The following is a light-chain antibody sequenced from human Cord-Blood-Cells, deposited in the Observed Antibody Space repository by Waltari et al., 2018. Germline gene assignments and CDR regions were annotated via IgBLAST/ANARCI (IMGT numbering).Light chain of an antibody. J-gene: IGLJ3*02. Sequence: QSVLTQPLSASGTPGQRVTIPCSGSSPNIGSNYVYWYQQLPGTAPHLLIYRNKQRASGVPDRFSGSRSGTSASLAISGLRSEDEADYDCAAWDDSLSGWVFGGGTKLTVL. CDR2: RNK. CDR1: SPNIGSNY. V-gene: IGLV1-47*01. CDR3: AAWDDSLSGWV.